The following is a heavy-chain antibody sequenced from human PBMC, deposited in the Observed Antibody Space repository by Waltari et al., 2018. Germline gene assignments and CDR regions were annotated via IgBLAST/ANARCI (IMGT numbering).Heavy chain of an antibody. Sequence: EVRLVETGGGLIQPGGSLRLACAASGLTVSSDFMSWVRQAPGKGLECVSVIYSGGITYYADSVKGRFTISRDNSKNTVYLQMNSLRVEDTAVYYCAREGVDTANDYWGQGTLVTVSS. J-gene: IGHJ4*02. CDR2: IYSGGIT. CDR3: AREGVDTANDY. V-gene: IGHV3-53*02. CDR1: GLTVSSDF. D-gene: IGHD5-18*01.